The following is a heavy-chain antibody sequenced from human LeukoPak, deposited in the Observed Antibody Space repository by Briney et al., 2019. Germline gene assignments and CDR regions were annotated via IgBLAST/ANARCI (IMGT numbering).Heavy chain of an antibody. Sequence: GGSLRLSCAASGFTFSSYNMIWVRQAPGKGLEWLSYISSSSSTIYYADSVKGRFTISRDNAKNSLYLQMNSLRAEDTAVYYCARDPTVTTEDAFDIWGQGTMVTVSS. J-gene: IGHJ3*02. CDR2: ISSSSSTI. CDR3: ARDPTVTTEDAFDI. V-gene: IGHV3-48*04. D-gene: IGHD4-17*01. CDR1: GFTFSSYN.